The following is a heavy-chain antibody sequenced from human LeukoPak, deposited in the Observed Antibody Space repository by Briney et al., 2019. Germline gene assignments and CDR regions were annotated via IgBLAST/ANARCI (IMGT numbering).Heavy chain of an antibody. CDR2: MYYGGST. Sequence: ASETLSLTCSVSGGSISRSSYYWGWIRQPPGKGLEWIGSMYYGGSTYYNPSLKSRVTISVDTSRNQFSLKLSSVTAADTAVYYCARGGYGDGLFDYWGQGTLVTVSS. CDR3: ARGGYGDGLFDY. J-gene: IGHJ4*02. V-gene: IGHV4-39*01. D-gene: IGHD4-17*01. CDR1: GGSISRSSYY.